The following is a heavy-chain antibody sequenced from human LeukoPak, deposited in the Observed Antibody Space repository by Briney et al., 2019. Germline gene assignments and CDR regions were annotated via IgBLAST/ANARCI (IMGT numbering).Heavy chain of an antibody. J-gene: IGHJ4*02. CDR2: ISWNSGSI. Sequence: GGSLRLPCAASGFTFDDYAMHWVRQAPGKGLEWVSGISWNSGSIGYADSVKGRFTISRDNAKNSLYVQMNSLRAEDTAFYYCAKGSRYDSSGSIDYWGQGSLVTVSS. D-gene: IGHD3-22*01. V-gene: IGHV3-9*01. CDR1: GFTFDDYA. CDR3: AKGSRYDSSGSIDY.